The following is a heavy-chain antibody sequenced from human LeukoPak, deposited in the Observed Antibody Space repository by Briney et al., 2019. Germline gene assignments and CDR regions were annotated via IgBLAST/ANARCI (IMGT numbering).Heavy chain of an antibody. CDR2: IYTSGSN. J-gene: IGHJ4*02. CDR1: GGSISSGSYY. Sequence: SQTLSLTCTVSGGSISSGSYYWSWIRQPAGKGLEWIGRIYTSGSNNYSPSLKSRVTISVDTSKNQFSLKLSSVTAADTAVYYCARGDGYNLDYWGQGTLVTASS. V-gene: IGHV4-61*02. CDR3: ARGDGYNLDY. D-gene: IGHD5-24*01.